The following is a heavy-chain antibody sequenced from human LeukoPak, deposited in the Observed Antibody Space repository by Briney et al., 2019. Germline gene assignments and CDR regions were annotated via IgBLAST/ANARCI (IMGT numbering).Heavy chain of an antibody. J-gene: IGHJ4*02. V-gene: IGHV3-23*01. CDR2: LSGSGGST. CDR1: GFTFSTYV. CDR3: ATTSIAAAVPGCFDY. D-gene: IGHD6-13*01. Sequence: GGSLRLSCAASGFTFSTYVMTWVGQAPGKGLEWVSALSGSGGSTFYADSVKGRFTISRDNSNSTLYLQMNSLRAEDTAVYYCATTSIAAAVPGCFDYWGQGTLVTVFS.